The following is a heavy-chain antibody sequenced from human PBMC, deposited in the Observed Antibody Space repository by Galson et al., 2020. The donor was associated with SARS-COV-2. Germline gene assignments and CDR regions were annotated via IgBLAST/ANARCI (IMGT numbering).Heavy chain of an antibody. CDR3: ARGNMVRGAYYYYYYMDV. V-gene: IGHV3-13*01. CDR2: IGTAGDT. CDR1: GFTFSSYD. Sequence: GGSLRLSCAASGFTFSSYDMHWVRQATGKGLEWVSAIGTAGDTYYPGSVKGRITISRENAKNSLYLQMNSLRAGDTAVYYCARGNMVRGAYYYYYYMDVWGKGTTVTVSS. D-gene: IGHD3-10*01. J-gene: IGHJ6*03.